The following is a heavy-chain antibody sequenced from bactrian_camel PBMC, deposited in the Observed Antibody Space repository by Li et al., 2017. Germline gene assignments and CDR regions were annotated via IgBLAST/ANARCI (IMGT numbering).Heavy chain of an antibody. CDR1: GPVYRHNY. J-gene: IGHJ4*01. CDR3: AAGSPWTQQQAMSRWGYNY. CDR2: ISDAGDTT. V-gene: IGHV3S54*01. Sequence: HVRLVESRGGAVQSGGSLRLSCVESGPVYRHNYMAWFRTVTGTEREGVAAISDAGDTTYYGDFVKGRFTVSQDKTKRTLYLQMTDLKPEDTAMYYCAAGSPWTQQQAMSRWGYNYWGQGTQVTVS. D-gene: IGHD5*01.